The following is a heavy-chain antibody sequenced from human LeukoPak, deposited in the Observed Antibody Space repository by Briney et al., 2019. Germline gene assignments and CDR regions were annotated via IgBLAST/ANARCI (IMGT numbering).Heavy chain of an antibody. Sequence: ASVKVSCKASGYTFTGYYMHWVRQAPGQGLEWMGWINPNSGGTNYAQKFQGWVIMTRDTSISTAYMELSRLRSDDTAVYYCARVHGGDTNWFDPWGQGTLVTVSS. CDR2: INPNSGGT. CDR1: GYTFTGYY. J-gene: IGHJ5*02. CDR3: ARVHGGDTNWFDP. V-gene: IGHV1-2*04. D-gene: IGHD2-21*02.